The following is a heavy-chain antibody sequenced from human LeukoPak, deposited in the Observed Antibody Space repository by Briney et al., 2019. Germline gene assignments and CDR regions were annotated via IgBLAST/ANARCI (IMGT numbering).Heavy chain of an antibody. D-gene: IGHD6-19*01. CDR1: GLTFSNYA. V-gene: IGHV3-23*01. CDR2: ISGSGGST. J-gene: IGHJ6*02. Sequence: GGSLRLSCAASGLTFSNYAMSWVRQAPGKGLEWVSAISGSGGSTYYADSVKGRFTISRDNSKNTLYLQLNSLRAEDTAVYYCAKETAVVGWYHGMDVWGQWTTVTVSS. CDR3: AKETAVVGWYHGMDV.